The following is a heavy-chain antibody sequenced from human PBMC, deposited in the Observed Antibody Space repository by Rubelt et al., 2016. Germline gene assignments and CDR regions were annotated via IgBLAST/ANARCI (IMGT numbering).Heavy chain of an antibody. J-gene: IGHJ1*01. Sequence: GSGGGLVQPGGSLRLSCTASGFTFSSTAMYWVRQAPGKGLEWVSRISGSGGSTYYADSVKGRLPISRDNSKNTLYLQMNSLRADDTTVYYCARPLYGSSWGLWGQRTLVTVSS. CDR2: ISGSGGST. V-gene: IGHV3-23*01. CDR3: ARPLYGSSWGL. CDR1: GFTFSSTA. D-gene: IGHD6-6*01.